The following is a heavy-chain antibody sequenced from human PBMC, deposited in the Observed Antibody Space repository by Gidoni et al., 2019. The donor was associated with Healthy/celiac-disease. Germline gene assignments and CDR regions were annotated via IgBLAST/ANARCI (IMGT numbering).Heavy chain of an antibody. CDR3: ARDLTGYCSSTSCSGFDY. CDR1: GGTFSSYA. Sequence: QVQLVQSGAEVKKPGSSVKVSCKASGGTFSSYAISWVRQAPGQGLEWMGGIIPIFGTANYAQKFQGRVTITADESTSTAYMELSSLRSEDTAVYYCARDLTGYCSSTSCSGFDYWGQGTLVTVSS. D-gene: IGHD2-2*01. J-gene: IGHJ4*02. CDR2: IIPIFGTA. V-gene: IGHV1-69*01.